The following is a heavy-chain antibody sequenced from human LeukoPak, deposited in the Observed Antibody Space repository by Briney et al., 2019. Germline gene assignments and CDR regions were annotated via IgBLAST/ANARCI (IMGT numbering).Heavy chain of an antibody. CDR3: ARHSLVASGTYYYGMDV. J-gene: IGHJ6*02. Sequence: SETLSLTCTVSGGSISSYYWSWIRQPPGKGLEWIGYIYFSGATNYNPSLKSRVTISVDTSKNQLSLRLSSVTAADTAVYYCARHSLVASGTYYYGMDVWGQGTLVTVSS. CDR2: IYFSGAT. CDR1: GGSISSYY. D-gene: IGHD3-10*01. V-gene: IGHV4-59*08.